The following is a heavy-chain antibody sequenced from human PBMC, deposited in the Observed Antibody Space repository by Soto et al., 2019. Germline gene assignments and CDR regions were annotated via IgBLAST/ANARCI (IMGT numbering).Heavy chain of an antibody. D-gene: IGHD6-13*01. V-gene: IGHV4-4*07. Sequence: QVQLRESGPGLVKSSETLSLTCTVSHGSLSPHYWNWISQPAGKGLEWVGRVFSSGITKYNPSLRSRVTMSVETSKNLFSLNLTSVTAADTAIYYCARARANSWYDFDSWGRGVPVTVSS. CDR1: HGSLSPHY. J-gene: IGHJ4*02. CDR2: VFSSGIT. CDR3: ARARANSWYDFDS.